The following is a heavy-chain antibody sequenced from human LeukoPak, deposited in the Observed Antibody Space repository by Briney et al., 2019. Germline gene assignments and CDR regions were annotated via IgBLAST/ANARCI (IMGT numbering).Heavy chain of an antibody. CDR3: ARDEGEAGLVVPDAFTYYYYGMDV. CDR1: LYTLTSYG. Sequence: ASVKVSCKASLYTLTSYGISWVRQAPGQGLEWMGWISAYNGNTNYAQKLQGRVTMTTKTSTSTVYMELRSLRSDYTAVYYCARDEGEAGLVVPDAFTYYYYGMDVWGQGTTVTVSS. J-gene: IGHJ6*02. V-gene: IGHV1-18*01. CDR2: ISAYNGNT. D-gene: IGHD2-2*01.